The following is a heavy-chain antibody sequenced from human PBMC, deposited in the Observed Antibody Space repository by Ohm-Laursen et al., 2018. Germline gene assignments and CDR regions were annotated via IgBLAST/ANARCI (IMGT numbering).Heavy chain of an antibody. CDR1: GFTFSIKW. CDR2: IKPDGTEQ. V-gene: IGHV3-7*01. D-gene: IGHD3/OR15-3a*01. Sequence: GSLRLSCTASGFTFSIKWMSWVRQAPGKGPEWLANIKPDGTEQYYVDSVKGRFTISRDNAKNSLYLQMNSLRAEDTAVYYCARDRYDFWSGTFDNWGQGTLVTVSS. J-gene: IGHJ4*02. CDR3: ARDRYDFWSGTFDN.